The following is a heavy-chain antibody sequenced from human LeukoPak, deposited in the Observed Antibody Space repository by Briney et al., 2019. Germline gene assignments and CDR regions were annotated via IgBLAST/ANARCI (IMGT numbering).Heavy chain of an antibody. CDR3: AKSLAGSRAIVVVICPDI. Sequence: PGGSLRLSCAASGFTVSSNYMSWVRQAPGKGLEWVAVISYDGSNKYYTDSVKGRFTISRDNSKNTLYLQMNSLRAEDTAVYYCAKSLAGSRAIVVVICPDIWGQGTMVTVSS. V-gene: IGHV3-30*18. J-gene: IGHJ3*02. CDR1: GFTVSSNY. D-gene: IGHD3-22*01. CDR2: ISYDGSNK.